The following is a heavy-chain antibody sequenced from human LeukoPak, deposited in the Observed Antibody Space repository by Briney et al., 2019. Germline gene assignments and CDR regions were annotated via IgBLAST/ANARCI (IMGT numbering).Heavy chain of an antibody. D-gene: IGHD3-10*01. CDR3: ARDRSGVLDY. CDR1: GYAFTSYY. Sequence: ASVKVSCKASGYAFTSYYMHWVREAPGQGLEWMGIINPSGGSTSYAQKFQGRVTMTRDTSTSTVYMELSSLRSEDTAVYYCARDRSGVLDYWGQGTLVTVSS. J-gene: IGHJ4*02. V-gene: IGHV1-46*01. CDR2: INPSGGST.